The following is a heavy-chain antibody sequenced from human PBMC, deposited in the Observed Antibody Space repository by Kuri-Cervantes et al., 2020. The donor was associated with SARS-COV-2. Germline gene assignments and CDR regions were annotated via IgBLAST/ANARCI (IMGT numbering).Heavy chain of an antibody. CDR3: ARDGYGVTTRY. Sequence: LRLSCTVSGGSISSGSYYWSWIRQPAGKGLEWIGHIYTSGSTNYNPSLKSRVTISVDTAKNQFSLRLSSVTAADTAVYYCARDGYGVTTRYWGQGTLVTVSS. CDR1: GGSISSGSYY. J-gene: IGHJ4*02. D-gene: IGHD4-11*01. CDR2: IYTSGST. V-gene: IGHV4-61*09.